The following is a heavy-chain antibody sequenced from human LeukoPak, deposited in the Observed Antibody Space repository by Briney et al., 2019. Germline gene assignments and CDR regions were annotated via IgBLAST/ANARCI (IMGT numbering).Heavy chain of an antibody. CDR2: IRSKANGYTT. V-gene: IGHV3-73*01. CDR1: GFSFSGSA. Sequence: GGSLKLSCAASGFSFSGSALHWVRQAPGKGLEWVGRIRSKANGYTTAYGVSIKGRFTISRDDSKRTAYVQMNSLKIEDTAVYYCTRLGGGDAFDIWGPGTMVTVSS. J-gene: IGHJ3*02. CDR3: TRLGGGDAFDI.